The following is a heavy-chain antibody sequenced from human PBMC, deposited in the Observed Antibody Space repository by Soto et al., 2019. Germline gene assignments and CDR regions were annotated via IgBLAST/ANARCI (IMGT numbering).Heavy chain of an antibody. J-gene: IGHJ4*02. Sequence: QVQLVQSGSELKKPGASVKVSCEASGYTFTSYAMNWVRQAPGQGLEWMGWINTNTGNPTYAQGFTGRFVFSLDTSVSTAYLQICSLKAEDTAVYYCARGDAGYDFWSGYPPMGQQLGGVDYWGQGTLVTVSS. CDR3: ARGDAGYDFWSGYPPMGQQLGGVDY. V-gene: IGHV7-4-1*01. CDR2: INTNTGNP. CDR1: GYTFTSYA. D-gene: IGHD3-3*01.